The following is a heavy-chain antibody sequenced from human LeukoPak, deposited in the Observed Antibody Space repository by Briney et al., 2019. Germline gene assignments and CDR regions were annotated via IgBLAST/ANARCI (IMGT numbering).Heavy chain of an antibody. CDR2: ISRRDDYT. CDR3: ARARGFDW. CDR1: GFAFSSYA. V-gene: IGHV3-23*01. Sequence: QSGGSLRLSCAASGFAFSSYAMSWVRQPPGKGLEWVSVISRRDDYTYYADSVKGRFTISRDNAKNSLFLQMNSLRDEDTAVYYCARARGFDWWGQGTLVTVSS. J-gene: IGHJ4*02.